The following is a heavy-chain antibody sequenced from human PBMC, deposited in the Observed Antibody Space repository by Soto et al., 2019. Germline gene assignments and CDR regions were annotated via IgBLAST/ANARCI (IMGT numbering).Heavy chain of an antibody. V-gene: IGHV1-69*13. CDR2: IIPILGAP. J-gene: IGHJ6*02. CDR1: GGTFSSNA. Sequence: ASVKVSCKASGGTFSSNAISWVRQAPRQGLEWLGGIIPILGAPKYAQKFQGRVTIIADGSTSTVIMELSSLRSEDTAVYYCARDKDVAIVPAAEFYYSYDMDVWGQGSTVTVSS. CDR3: ARDKDVAIVPAAEFYYSYDMDV. D-gene: IGHD2-2*01.